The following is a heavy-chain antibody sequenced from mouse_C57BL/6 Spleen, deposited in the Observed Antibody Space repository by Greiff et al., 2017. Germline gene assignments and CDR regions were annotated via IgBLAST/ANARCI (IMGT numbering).Heavy chain of an antibody. V-gene: IGHV5-17*01. Sequence: EVMLVESGGGLVKPGGSLKLSCAASGFTFSDYGMHWVRQAPEKGLEWVAYISSGSSTIYYADTVKGRFTISRDNAKNTLFLQMTSLRSEDTAMYYCARGYDYGSFAYWGQGSLVTVSA. J-gene: IGHJ3*01. CDR3: ARGYDYGSFAY. D-gene: IGHD2-4*01. CDR1: GFTFSDYG. CDR2: ISSGSSTI.